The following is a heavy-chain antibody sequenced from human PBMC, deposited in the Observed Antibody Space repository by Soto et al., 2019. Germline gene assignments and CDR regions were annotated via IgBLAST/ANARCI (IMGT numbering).Heavy chain of an antibody. Sequence: EVQLVESGGGLVQPGGSRRLSCAASGFTFSSYWMSWVRQAPGKGLEWGANIKQDGSEKYYVDSVKGRFTISRDNAKNSLYLQMNSLRAEDTAVYYCARDERITMVRGVIADAFDIWGQGTMVTVSS. D-gene: IGHD3-10*01. CDR3: ARDERITMVRGVIADAFDI. V-gene: IGHV3-7*01. J-gene: IGHJ3*02. CDR2: IKQDGSEK. CDR1: GFTFSSYW.